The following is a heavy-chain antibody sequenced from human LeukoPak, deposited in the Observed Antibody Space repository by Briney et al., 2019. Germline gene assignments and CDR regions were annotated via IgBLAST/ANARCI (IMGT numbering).Heavy chain of an antibody. V-gene: IGHV3-23*01. CDR3: AKSPSRAPYYYDSSGYYHVDY. Sequence: PGGSLRLSCAASGFTFSSYAMSWVRQAPGKGLEWVSAISGSGGSTYYADSVKGRFTISRDNSKNTLYLQMNSLRAEDTAVYYCAKSPSRAPYYYDSSGYYHVDYWGQGTLVTVSS. CDR1: GFTFSSYA. D-gene: IGHD3-22*01. CDR2: ISGSGGST. J-gene: IGHJ4*02.